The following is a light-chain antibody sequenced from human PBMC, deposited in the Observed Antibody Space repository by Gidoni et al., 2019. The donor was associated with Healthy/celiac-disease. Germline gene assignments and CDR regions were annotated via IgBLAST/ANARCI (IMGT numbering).Light chain of an antibody. CDR1: QSVLYSSNNKNY. J-gene: IGKJ1*01. V-gene: IGKV4-1*01. Sequence: DIVMTQSPDYLAVSLGERATINCKSSQSVLYSSNNKNYLAWYQQKPGQPPKLLIYWASTRESGFPDRFSGSGSGTDFTLTISSLQAEDVAVYYCQQYYSTPWTFGQGPKVEIK. CDR3: QQYYSTPWT. CDR2: WAS.